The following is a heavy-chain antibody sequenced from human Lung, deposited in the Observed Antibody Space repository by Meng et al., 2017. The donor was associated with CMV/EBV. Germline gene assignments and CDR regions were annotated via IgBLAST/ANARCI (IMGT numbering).Heavy chain of an antibody. V-gene: IGHV4-39*02. CDR1: RVSVGSSDFY. J-gene: IGHJ4*01. D-gene: IGHD3-16*01. CDR3: ARDYAGGPAHVYYFNY. Sequence: SETLSLTCTVSRVSVGSSDFYWGWVRQPPGKGLEWIGAIFYTGNTWYNPSLQSRVTISSERSRNQLSLELKFGTAADTATYYCARDYAGGPAHVYYFNYWGQGMLVTVSS. CDR2: IFYTGNT.